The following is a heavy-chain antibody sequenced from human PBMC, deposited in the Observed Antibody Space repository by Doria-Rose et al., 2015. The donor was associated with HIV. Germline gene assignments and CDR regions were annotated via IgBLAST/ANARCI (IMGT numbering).Heavy chain of an antibody. CDR3: ARMGSYRELDY. J-gene: IGHJ4*02. V-gene: IGHV4-31*03. CDR2: TYYTGTS. CDR1: GASVSSRGYY. Sequence: QLQESGPGLVKPSETLSLTCSVSGASVSSRGYYWNWIRQVPGKGLESLGYTYYTGTSDYSPSLKSRLNMAVDTSKNQFSLKLGFVTVADTAVYYCARMGSYRELDYWGQGALVIVSA. D-gene: IGHD3-3*01.